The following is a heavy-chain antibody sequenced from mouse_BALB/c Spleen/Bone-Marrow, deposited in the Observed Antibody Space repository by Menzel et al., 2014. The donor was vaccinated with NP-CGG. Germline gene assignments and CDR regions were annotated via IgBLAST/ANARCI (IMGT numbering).Heavy chain of an antibody. CDR2: IRNKANGYTT. CDR3: ASSYALDS. CDR1: GFTFTDYF. Sequence: EVKLVESGGGLVQPGGSLILSCAPSGFTFTDYFMSWVRQPPGKALEWLGFIRNKANGYTTEYSASVKGRFTISRDNSQSILYLQLSTLRPEDSATYYCASSYALDSWGQGTSVTVSS. V-gene: IGHV7-3*02. J-gene: IGHJ4*01.